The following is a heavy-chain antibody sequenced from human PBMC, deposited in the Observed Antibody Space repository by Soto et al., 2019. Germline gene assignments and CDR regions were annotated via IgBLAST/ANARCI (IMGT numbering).Heavy chain of an antibody. CDR2: MYYSGST. V-gene: IGHV4-59*01. Sequence: QVQLQESGPGLVKPSETLSLTCTVSGGSITSYYWSWIRQPPGKGLEWIGYMYYSGSTNYNPSLTXRXTXXVNTSTNQFPLNLSSVPAADPAVDYCARGRGWVDPWGQGTLVAVSS. CDR1: GGSITSYY. J-gene: IGHJ5*02. CDR3: ARGRGWVDP.